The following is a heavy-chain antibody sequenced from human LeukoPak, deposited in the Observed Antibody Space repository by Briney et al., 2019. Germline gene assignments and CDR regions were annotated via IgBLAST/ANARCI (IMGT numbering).Heavy chain of an antibody. CDR2: ISAHNGNT. CDR1: GYAFTSYG. Sequence: ASVKVSCKTSGYAFTSYGISWVRQAPGQGLEWMGWISAHNGNTNYAQKLQGRVTMTTDTSTSTAYMELRSLRSDDTAVYYCARDHYYDSSGYTRSADYWGQGTLVTVSS. J-gene: IGHJ4*02. V-gene: IGHV1-18*01. CDR3: ARDHYYDSSGYTRSADY. D-gene: IGHD3-22*01.